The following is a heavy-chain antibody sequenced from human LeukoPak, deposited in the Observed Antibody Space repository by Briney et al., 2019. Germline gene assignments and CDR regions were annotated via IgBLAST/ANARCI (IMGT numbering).Heavy chain of an antibody. J-gene: IGHJ6*03. CDR2: IRYDGSNK. Sequence: PGGSLRLSCAASGFTFSSYGMHWVRQAPGKGLEWVAFIRYDGSNKYYADSVKGRFTISRDNSKNTLYLQMNSLRAEDTAVYYCAKDLTRYCSGGSCYYMDVWGKGTTVTVSS. CDR1: GFTFSSYG. D-gene: IGHD2-15*01. CDR3: AKDLTRYCSGGSCYYMDV. V-gene: IGHV3-30*02.